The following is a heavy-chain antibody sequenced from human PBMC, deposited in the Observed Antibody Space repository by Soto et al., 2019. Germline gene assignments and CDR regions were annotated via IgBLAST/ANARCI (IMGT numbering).Heavy chain of an antibody. CDR3: AKIAAAGDAFDI. CDR1: GVTFTTYA. D-gene: IGHD6-13*01. J-gene: IGHJ3*02. Sequence: GGSLRLSCAASGVTFTTYAMNWVRQAPGKGLEWLSYISSDSSTIYYADSVKGRFTVSRDNAKNSLWLQMNSLRAEDTAVYYCAKIAAAGDAFDICGQGTLVTVSS. CDR2: ISSDSSTI. V-gene: IGHV3-48*01.